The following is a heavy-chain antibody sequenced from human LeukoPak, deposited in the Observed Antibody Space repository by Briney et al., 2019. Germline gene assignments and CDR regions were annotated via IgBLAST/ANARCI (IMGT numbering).Heavy chain of an antibody. V-gene: IGHV3-23*01. CDR2: INGSGARK. CDR1: GFTFSSYA. Sequence: GVSLRLSCAAAGFTFSSYAMSWVRQGPGKGLEWVSTINGSGARKYYTDSVKGRFTISRFSSKNSLYLQMHSLRADDTAVYYCAKDPYSSPYYGPGYLGQGTLVTVSS. D-gene: IGHD6-13*01. J-gene: IGHJ4*02. CDR3: AKDPYSSPYYGPGY.